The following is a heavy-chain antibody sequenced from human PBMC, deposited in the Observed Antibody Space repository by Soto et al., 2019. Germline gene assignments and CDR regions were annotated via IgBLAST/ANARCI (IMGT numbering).Heavy chain of an antibody. CDR3: ARDPRYYDSSGLWVGAFDI. V-gene: IGHV4-59*01. D-gene: IGHD3-22*01. Sequence: QVQLQESGPGLVKPSETLSLTCTVSGGSISSYYWSWIRQPPGKGLEWIGYIYYSGSTNYNPSLKSRVTISVDTSKNQFSLKLSSVTAADTAVYYCARDPRYYDSSGLWVGAFDIWGQGTMVTVSS. CDR2: IYYSGST. CDR1: GGSISSYY. J-gene: IGHJ3*02.